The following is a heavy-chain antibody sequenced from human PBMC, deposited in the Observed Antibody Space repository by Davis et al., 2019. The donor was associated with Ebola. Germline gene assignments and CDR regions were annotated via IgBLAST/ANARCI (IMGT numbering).Heavy chain of an antibody. Sequence: GESLKISCAASGFTFSGSAMHWVRQGPGKRLVWVSRIDSDGSSTTYADSVKGRFTISRDNAKNTVYLQMNSLRAEDTAVYYCARFGLNGMDVWGQGTTVTVSS. V-gene: IGHV3-74*01. CDR3: ARFGLNGMDV. J-gene: IGHJ6*02. CDR1: GFTFSGSA. D-gene: IGHD3-10*01. CDR2: IDSDGSST.